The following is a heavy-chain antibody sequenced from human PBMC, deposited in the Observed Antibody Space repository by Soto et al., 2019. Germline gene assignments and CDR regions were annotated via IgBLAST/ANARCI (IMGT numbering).Heavy chain of an antibody. J-gene: IGHJ4*02. Sequence: SETLSLTCTVSGGSISSYYWSWIRQPAGKGLEWIGRIYTSGSTNYNPSLKSRVTMSVDTSKDQFSLKLSSVTAAVTAVYYCAREVRVDTSGRLDYWGQGTLVTVSS. D-gene: IGHD5-18*01. V-gene: IGHV4-4*07. CDR2: IYTSGST. CDR1: GGSISSYY. CDR3: AREVRVDTSGRLDY.